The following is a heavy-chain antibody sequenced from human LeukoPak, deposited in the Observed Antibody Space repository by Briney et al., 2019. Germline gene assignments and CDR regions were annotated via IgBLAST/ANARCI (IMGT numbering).Heavy chain of an antibody. CDR2: IYSGGST. CDR1: GFTVSSNY. Sequence: GGSLRLSCAASGFTVSSNYMSWVRQAPGKGLEWVSVIYSGGSTYYADSVKGRFTISRDNSKTTLYLQMNSLRAEDTAVYYCASSFIYSSGCDYWGQGTLVTVSS. J-gene: IGHJ4*02. V-gene: IGHV3-53*01. D-gene: IGHD6-19*01. CDR3: ASSFIYSSGCDY.